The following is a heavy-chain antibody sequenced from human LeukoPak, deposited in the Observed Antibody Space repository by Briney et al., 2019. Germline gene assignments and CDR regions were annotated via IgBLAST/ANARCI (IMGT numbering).Heavy chain of an antibody. J-gene: IGHJ4*02. CDR2: ISGSGGST. V-gene: IGHV3-23*01. Sequence: GRSLRLSCTTSGISFGEYAMSWVRQAPGKGLEWVSAISGSGGSTYYADSVKGRFTISRDNSKNTLYLQMNSLRAEDTAVYYCAKGTYYDFWSGYFFDYWGQGTLVTVSS. D-gene: IGHD3-3*01. CDR3: AKGTYYDFWSGYFFDY. CDR1: GISFGEYA.